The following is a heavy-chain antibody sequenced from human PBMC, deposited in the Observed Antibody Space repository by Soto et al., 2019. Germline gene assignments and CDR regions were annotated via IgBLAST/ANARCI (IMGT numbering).Heavy chain of an antibody. CDR1: GFTFSSYA. CDR3: ARDGPDDCSSTSCPIDY. V-gene: IGHV3-30-3*01. CDR2: ISYDGSNK. D-gene: IGHD2-2*01. Sequence: GGSLRLSCAASGFTFSSYAMHWVRQAPGKGLEWVAVISYDGSNKYYADSVKGRFTISRDNSKNTLYLQMNSLRAEDTAVYYCARDGPDDCSSTSCPIDYWGQGTLVTVSS. J-gene: IGHJ4*02.